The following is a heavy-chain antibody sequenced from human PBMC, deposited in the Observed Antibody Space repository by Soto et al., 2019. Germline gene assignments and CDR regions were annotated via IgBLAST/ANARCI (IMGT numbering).Heavy chain of an antibody. D-gene: IGHD6-13*01. CDR1: GYIFNHYG. J-gene: IGHJ4*02. CDR2: LAPFSGKT. Sequence: QVQLVQSAAEARRPGASVKVSCRTSGYIFNHYGINWVRQAPGQGLVWVGWLAPFSGKTSSLQSLRDRVSMTMDTSARTAYLEASSLTSDDTGVYCLAREGGSSTSSPLELDFWGQGTLFTVSS. CDR3: AREGGSSTSSPLELDF. V-gene: IGHV1-18*01.